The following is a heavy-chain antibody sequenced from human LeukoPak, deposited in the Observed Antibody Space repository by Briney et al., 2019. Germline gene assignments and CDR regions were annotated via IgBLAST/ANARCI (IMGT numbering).Heavy chain of an antibody. J-gene: IGHJ2*01. CDR3: AMPRGYSYGYEEGTDWYFDL. V-gene: IGHV1-24*01. D-gene: IGHD5-18*01. CDR1: GYTFTGYY. CDR2: FDPEDGET. Sequence: ASVKASCKASGYTFTGYYMHWVRQAPGQGLEWMGGFDPEDGETIYAQKFQGRVTMTEDTSTDTAYMELSSLRSEDTAVYYCAMPRGYSYGYEEGTDWYFDLWGRGTLVTVSS.